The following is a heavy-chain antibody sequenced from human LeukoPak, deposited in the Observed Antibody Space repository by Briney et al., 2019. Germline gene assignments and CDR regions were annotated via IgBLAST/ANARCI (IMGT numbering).Heavy chain of an antibody. CDR2: INPNSGGT. D-gene: IGHD2-15*01. CDR3: ARGYCSGGDCYEFDY. Sequence: ASVKVSCKASGYTFTGYYMHWVRQAPGQGLEWMGWINPNSGGTNSAQKFQGRVTMTRDTSISTAYMELSRLRPDDTAVYYCARGYCSGGDCYEFDYWGQGTLVTVSS. CDR1: GYTFTGYY. V-gene: IGHV1-2*02. J-gene: IGHJ4*02.